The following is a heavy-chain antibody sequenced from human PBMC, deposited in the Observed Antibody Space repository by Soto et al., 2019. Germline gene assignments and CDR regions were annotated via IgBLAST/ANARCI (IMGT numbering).Heavy chain of an antibody. D-gene: IGHD1-1*01. CDR3: ARGSGIVALPGELEDVKYDY. Sequence: QVQLQQWGAGLVKPSETLSLSCAVYGQSFSGHSWAWIRQPPGKGLECMGEINESGSTYYNPSLKSRVTISTDTSKNQFSLKLSSVSAADTAAYFCARGSGIVALPGELEDVKYDYWGQGTLVNVSS. CDR2: INESGST. V-gene: IGHV4-34*01. J-gene: IGHJ4*02. CDR1: GQSFSGHS.